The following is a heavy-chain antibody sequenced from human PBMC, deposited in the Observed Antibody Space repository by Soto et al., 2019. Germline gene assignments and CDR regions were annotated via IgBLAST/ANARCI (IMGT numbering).Heavy chain of an antibody. J-gene: IGHJ6*02. Sequence: QITLKESGPTLVKPTQTLTLTCTFSGFSLSTSGVGVAWIRQPPGEALEWLALIYGDADKRYRPSLESRLTITKDTSKNQVVLTMTNMDSVDTATYYCAYLPCSGGSCYWFSFSGMDVWGQGTTVTVSS. D-gene: IGHD2-15*01. V-gene: IGHV2-5*02. CDR3: AYLPCSGGSCYWFSFSGMDV. CDR1: GFSLSTSGVG. CDR2: IYGDADK.